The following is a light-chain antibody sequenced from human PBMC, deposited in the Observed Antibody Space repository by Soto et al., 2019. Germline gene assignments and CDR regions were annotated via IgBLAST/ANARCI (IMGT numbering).Light chain of an antibody. CDR1: SSNIGSNY. CDR3: AAWDDSLSGVV. CDR2: RNN. V-gene: IGLV1-47*01. Sequence: QSVLTQPPSASGTPGQRVTISCSGSSSNIGSNYVFWYQHLPGTAPKLLIYRNNQRPSGVPDRFSGSKSGTSASLAISGLRSEDETDYHCAAWDDSLSGVVFGGGTQLTVL. J-gene: IGLJ2*01.